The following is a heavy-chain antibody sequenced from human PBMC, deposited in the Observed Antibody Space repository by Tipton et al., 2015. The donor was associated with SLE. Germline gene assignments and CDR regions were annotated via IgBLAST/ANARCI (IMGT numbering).Heavy chain of an antibody. CDR3: ARLSPLWFGEYTEY. Sequence: TLSLTCTVSGGSISGGSYYWSWIRQPAGKGLEWIGHIYTSGSTNYNPSLKSRVTISVDTSKNEFSLNLRSVTATDTAVYYCARLSPLWFGEYTEYWGQGTLVTVTS. J-gene: IGHJ4*02. V-gene: IGHV4-61*09. CDR1: GGSISGGSYY. CDR2: IYTSGST. D-gene: IGHD3-10*01.